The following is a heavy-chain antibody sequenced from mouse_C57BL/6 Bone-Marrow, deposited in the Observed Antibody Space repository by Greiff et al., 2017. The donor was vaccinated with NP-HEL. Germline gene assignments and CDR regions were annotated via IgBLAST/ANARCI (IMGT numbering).Heavy chain of an antibody. CDR1: GFTFSSYG. J-gene: IGHJ2*01. CDR3: AEQGYDGLDY. CDR2: ISSGGSYT. D-gene: IGHD2-14*01. Sequence: EVMLVESGGDLVKPGGSLKLSCAASGFTFSSYGMSWVRQTPDKRLEWVATISSGGSYTYYPDSVKGRFTISRDNTKNTLYLQMSSLKSEDTALYYCAEQGYDGLDYWGQGTTLTVSS. V-gene: IGHV5-6*01.